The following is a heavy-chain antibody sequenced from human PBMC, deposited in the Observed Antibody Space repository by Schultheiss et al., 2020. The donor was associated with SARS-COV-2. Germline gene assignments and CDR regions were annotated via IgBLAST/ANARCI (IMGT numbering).Heavy chain of an antibody. Sequence: SETLSLTCAVSGASINSGGNYWTWIRQHPGKGLEWIGYIYYSGSTYYNPPLKSRVTISADTSKNQFSLKLRSVTATDTAVYYCASTSDIVVAVATTWGQGTLVTVSS. D-gene: IGHD2-15*01. CDR3: ASTSDIVVAVATT. J-gene: IGHJ1*01. V-gene: IGHV4-31*11. CDR1: GASINSGGNY. CDR2: IYYSGST.